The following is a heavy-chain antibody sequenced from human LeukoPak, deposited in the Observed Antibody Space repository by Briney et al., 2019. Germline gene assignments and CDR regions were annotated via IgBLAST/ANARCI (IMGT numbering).Heavy chain of an antibody. J-gene: IGHJ4*02. V-gene: IGHV3-21*01. CDR1: GFTFSSYR. CDR2: ISSNSSHT. Sequence: GGSLRLSCAASGFTFSSYRMNWVRQAPGKGQEWVSLISSNSSHTYNADSVKGRFTISRDNAKNSLYLEMNSLRAEDTAVYYCARTRDGYNFGPFACWGQGTLVTVSS. D-gene: IGHD5-24*01. CDR3: ARTRDGYNFGPFAC.